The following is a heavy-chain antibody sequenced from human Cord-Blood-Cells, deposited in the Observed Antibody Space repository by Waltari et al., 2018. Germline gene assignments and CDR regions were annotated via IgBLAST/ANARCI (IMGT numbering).Heavy chain of an antibody. CDR2: MNPNRGNT. CDR1: GYTFTSYD. J-gene: IGHJ6*02. CDR3: ARWGGPAGGVVVPAASFFYGMDV. D-gene: IGHD2-2*01. Sequence: QVQLVQSGAEVKKPGASVKVSCKASGYTFTSYDINWVRQATGHGLEWMGWMNPNRGNTGYAQKCQRWCTMNRRPYSSNAYRERSSLRCEDADVYYCARWGGPAGGVVVPAASFFYGMDVWGQGTTVTVSS. V-gene: IGHV1-8*01.